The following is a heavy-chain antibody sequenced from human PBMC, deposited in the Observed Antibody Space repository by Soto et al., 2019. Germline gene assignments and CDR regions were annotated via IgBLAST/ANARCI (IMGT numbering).Heavy chain of an antibody. CDR1: GYTFTSYD. D-gene: IGHD6-19*01. CDR2: MNPNSDNT. J-gene: IGHJ4*02. V-gene: IGHV1-8*01. CDR3: ARSVEWLASFDY. Sequence: ASVKVSCKASGYTFTSYDINWVRQATGQGLEWMGWMNPNSDNTGNAQKFQGRITMTRNTSISTAYMELSSLRSEDTAVYYCARSVEWLASFDYWGQGTLVTVPS.